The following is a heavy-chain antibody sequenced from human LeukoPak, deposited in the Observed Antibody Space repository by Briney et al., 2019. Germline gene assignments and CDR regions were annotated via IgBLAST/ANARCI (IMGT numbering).Heavy chain of an antibody. CDR2: IIPIFGTT. J-gene: IGHJ4*02. D-gene: IGHD5-12*01. V-gene: IGHV1-69*06. CDR3: VRHLDIVATILIDY. CDR1: GGTFSSYA. Sequence: SVKVSCKASGGTFSSYAISWVRQAPGQGLEWMGRIIPIFGTTNYAQKFQGRVTITADKSTSTAYMELSSLRSEDTAVYYCVRHLDIVATILIDYWGQGTLVTVSS.